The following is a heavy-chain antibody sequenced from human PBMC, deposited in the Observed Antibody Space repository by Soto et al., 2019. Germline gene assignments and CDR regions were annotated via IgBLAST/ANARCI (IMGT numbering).Heavy chain of an antibody. CDR3: AKGPVSVMGWFHSSYMDG. CDR1: GGSISSSSYY. J-gene: IGHJ6*03. Sequence: SETLSLTCTVSGGSISSSSYYWGWIRQPPGKGLEWIGSIYYSGSTYYNPSLKSRVTISVDTSKNQFSLKLSSVTAADTAVYYCAKGPVSVMGWFHSSYMDGWGTGTTVTVTS. D-gene: IGHD6-19*01. CDR2: IYYSGST. V-gene: IGHV4-39*01.